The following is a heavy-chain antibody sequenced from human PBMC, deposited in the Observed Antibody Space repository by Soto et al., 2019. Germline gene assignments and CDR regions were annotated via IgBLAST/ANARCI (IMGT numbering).Heavy chain of an antibody. CDR1: GGSFSGYY. V-gene: IGHV4-34*02. J-gene: IGHJ6*02. Sequence: QVQLQEWGARLLKPSETLSLTCAVSGGSFSGYYWTWIRQAPGKGLEWIGEVNHSGNTNYNPSLNSRLTISADRAQNQASLTLASVTAADTAVYYCARGRNFGSGRYLSPGMDVWGQGTTVGVSS. CDR2: VNHSGNT. CDR3: ARGRNFGSGRYLSPGMDV. D-gene: IGHD3-10*01.